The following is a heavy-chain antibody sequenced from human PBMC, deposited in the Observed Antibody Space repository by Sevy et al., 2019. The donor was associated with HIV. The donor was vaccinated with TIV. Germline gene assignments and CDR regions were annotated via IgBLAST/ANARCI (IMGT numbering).Heavy chain of an antibody. CDR3: ARDQQGWELPPDDRYYGMDV. Sequence: ASVKVSCKASGYTFTSYGISWVRQAPGQGLEWMGWISAYNGNTNYAQKLQGRVTMTTDTSTSTAYMELRSLRSDDTTVYYCARDQQGWELPPDDRYYGMDVWGQGTTVTVSS. CDR2: ISAYNGNT. D-gene: IGHD1-26*01. V-gene: IGHV1-18*01. J-gene: IGHJ6*02. CDR1: GYTFTSYG.